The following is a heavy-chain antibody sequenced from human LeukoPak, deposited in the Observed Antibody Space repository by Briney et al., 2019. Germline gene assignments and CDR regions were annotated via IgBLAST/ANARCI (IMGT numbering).Heavy chain of an antibody. CDR1: GYTFTSYD. Sequence: ASVKVSCKASGYTFTSYDINWVRQAPGQGLEWLGWISPNSGDTNYAQKSQGRVTMTRDTSISTAYMELSRLTSEDTAVYYCARETRSLVIGAAAGPWNYWGQGTLVTVSS. J-gene: IGHJ4*02. D-gene: IGHD6-13*01. CDR3: ARETRSLVIGAAAGPWNY. CDR2: ISPNSGDT. V-gene: IGHV1-2*02.